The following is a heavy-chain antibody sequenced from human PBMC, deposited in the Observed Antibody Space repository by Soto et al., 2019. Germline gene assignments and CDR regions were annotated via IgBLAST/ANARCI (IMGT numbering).Heavy chain of an antibody. V-gene: IGHV3-23*01. Sequence: QPGGSLRLSCAASGFTFSSYAMSWVRQAPGKGLEWVSAISGSGGSTYYADSVKGRFTISRDNSKNTLYLQMNSLRAEDTAVYYCDSHYDFWSGTHHMDVWGKGTTVTVSS. CDR2: ISGSGGST. J-gene: IGHJ6*03. D-gene: IGHD3-3*01. CDR3: DSHYDFWSGTHHMDV. CDR1: GFTFSSYA.